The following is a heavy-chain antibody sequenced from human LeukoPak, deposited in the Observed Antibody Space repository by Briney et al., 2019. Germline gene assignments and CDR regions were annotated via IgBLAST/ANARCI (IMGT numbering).Heavy chain of an antibody. Sequence: ASVKVSCKVSGYTLTELSMHWVRQAPGKGLEWMGGFDPEDGETIYAQKFQGRVTMTEDTSTDTAYMELSSLRSEDTAVYYCARGVQVDRAVAVDYWGQGTLVTVSS. CDR1: GYTLTELS. D-gene: IGHD6-19*01. CDR2: FDPEDGET. CDR3: ARGVQVDRAVAVDY. V-gene: IGHV1-24*01. J-gene: IGHJ4*02.